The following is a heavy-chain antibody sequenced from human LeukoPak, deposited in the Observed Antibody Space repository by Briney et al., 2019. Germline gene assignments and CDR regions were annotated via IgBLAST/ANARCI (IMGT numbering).Heavy chain of an antibody. V-gene: IGHV5-10-1*01. J-gene: IGHJ4*02. CDR2: IAPSDSYT. CDR3: ARHRDCSSGACYPDY. Sequence: RGESLKISCKGSGCSFTNYWISWVRQMPGKGLEWMGRIAPSDSYTNYSPSFQGHVTISADKSISTAYLQWSSLKASDTAMYYCARHRDCSSGACYPDYWGQGTLVTVSS. CDR1: GCSFTNYW. D-gene: IGHD2-15*01.